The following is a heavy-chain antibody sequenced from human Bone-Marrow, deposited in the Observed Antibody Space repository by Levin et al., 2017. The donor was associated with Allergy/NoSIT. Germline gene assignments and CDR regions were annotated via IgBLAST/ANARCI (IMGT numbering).Heavy chain of an antibody. CDR1: GYTFTSYD. V-gene: IGHV1-8*01. D-gene: IGHD3-3*01. J-gene: IGHJ6*02. Sequence: GESLKISCKASGYTFTSYDINWVRQATGQGLEWMGWMNPNSGNTGYAQKFQGRVTMTRNTSISTAYMELSSLRSEDTAVYYCARGGDSFWSGSPYYYYYYGMDVWGQGTTVTVSS. CDR2: MNPNSGNT. CDR3: ARGGDSFWSGSPYYYYYYGMDV.